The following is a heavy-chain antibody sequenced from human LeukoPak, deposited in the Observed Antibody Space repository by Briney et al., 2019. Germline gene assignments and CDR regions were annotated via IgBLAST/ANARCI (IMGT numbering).Heavy chain of an antibody. CDR3: AKNPSGGNVYYFDY. D-gene: IGHD6-19*01. Sequence: PGGSLRLSCAASGFTFSSYSMNWVRQAPGKGLEWVSSISSSSSYIYYADSVKGRFTISRDNAKNSLYLQMNSLRAEDTAVYYCAKNPSGGNVYYFDYWGQGTLVTVSS. CDR1: GFTFSSYS. CDR2: ISSSSSYI. J-gene: IGHJ4*02. V-gene: IGHV3-21*04.